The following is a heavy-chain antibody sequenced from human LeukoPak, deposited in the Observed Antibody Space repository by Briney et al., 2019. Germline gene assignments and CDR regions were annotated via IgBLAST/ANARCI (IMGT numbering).Heavy chain of an antibody. D-gene: IGHD6-13*01. J-gene: IGHJ4*02. V-gene: IGHV3-48*01. CDR2: ISSRSATI. CDR1: GFSFRSYP. CDR3: ARDPLSSSSFDL. Sequence: QPGGSLRLSCAASGFSFRSYPMSWVRQAPGKGLEWVSYISSRSATIYYADSVKGRFTISRDNAKNSLYLQMNSLRAEDTAVYYCARDPLSSSSFDLWGQGTLVTVSS.